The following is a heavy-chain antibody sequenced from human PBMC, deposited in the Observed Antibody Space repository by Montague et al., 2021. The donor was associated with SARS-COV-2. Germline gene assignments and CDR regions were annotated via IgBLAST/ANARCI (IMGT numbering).Heavy chain of an antibody. CDR1: GITVSSNY. J-gene: IGHJ6*02. CDR3: ARDLREIGGMDV. V-gene: IGHV3-66*02. Sequence: SLRLSWAASGITVSSNYMSWVRQAPGKGLEWASLLYSGGSTFYADSVKGRFTISRDNSKNTLYLQMNSLRPEDTAVYYCARDLREIGGMDVWGQGTTVTVSS. D-gene: IGHD3-10*01. CDR2: LYSGGST.